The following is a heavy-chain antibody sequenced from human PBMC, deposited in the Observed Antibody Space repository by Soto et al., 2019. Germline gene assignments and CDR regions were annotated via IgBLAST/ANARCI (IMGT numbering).Heavy chain of an antibody. CDR3: AKERTTGAHYALDY. Sequence: PGGSLRLSCEASGFIFSSYAMNWVRQAPGKGLQWVSSITGSSDYTSYIASVKGRFTTSRDNSKNTLYLQMNSLRAEDTAVYFCAKERTTGAHYALDYWSQGTLVTVSS. CDR2: ITGSSDYT. V-gene: IGHV3-23*01. CDR1: GFIFSSYA. J-gene: IGHJ4*02. D-gene: IGHD2-8*02.